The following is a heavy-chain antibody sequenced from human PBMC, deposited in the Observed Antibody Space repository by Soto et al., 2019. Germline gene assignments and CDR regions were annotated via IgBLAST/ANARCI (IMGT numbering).Heavy chain of an antibody. J-gene: IGHJ4*02. CDR3: ARDCTGGSCFCIY. D-gene: IGHD2-15*01. CDR1: GYTFTSYG. V-gene: IGHV1-18*01. CDR2: INTYNGNT. Sequence: GASVKVSCKASGYTFTSYGISWVRQAPGQGPEWMGWINTYNGNTNYAQKFQGRVTMTTDTSTNAAYMELRSLTSDDTAVYYCARDCTGGSCFCIYWGQGTLVTVS.